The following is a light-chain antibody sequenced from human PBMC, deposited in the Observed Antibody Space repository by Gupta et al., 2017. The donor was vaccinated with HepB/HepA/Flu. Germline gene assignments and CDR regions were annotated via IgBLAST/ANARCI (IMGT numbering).Light chain of an antibody. CDR1: QSVLYSSNNKNY. Sequence: DIVMTQSPDSLAVSLGERATINCKSSQSVLYSSNNKNYLAWYQQKPGQPPKLLIYWASTRESGVPDRFSGSGSGTDFTLTISSRQAEDVAVYYCQQEYSSLYTFGQGTKLEIK. J-gene: IGKJ2*01. CDR2: WAS. V-gene: IGKV4-1*01. CDR3: QQEYSSLYT.